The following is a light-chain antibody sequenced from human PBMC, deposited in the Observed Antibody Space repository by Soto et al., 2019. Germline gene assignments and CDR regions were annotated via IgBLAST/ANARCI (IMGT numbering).Light chain of an antibody. Sequence: QSVLTQRASVSGSPGQSITISCTGTSSDVGGYNYVSWYQQHPGKAPKLMIYEVSNRPSGVSNRFSGSKSGNTASLTISGLRAEDEADYYCSSYRLSGTLVFGGGTKLTVL. CDR1: SSDVGGYNY. CDR3: SSYRLSGTLV. CDR2: EVS. J-gene: IGLJ2*01. V-gene: IGLV2-14*01.